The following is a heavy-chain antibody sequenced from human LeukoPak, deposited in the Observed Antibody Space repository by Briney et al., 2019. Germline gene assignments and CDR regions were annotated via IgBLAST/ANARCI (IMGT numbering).Heavy chain of an antibody. CDR3: ARVGGGKGTYYYYGMDV. J-gene: IGHJ6*02. CDR1: GFTFSSYW. Sequence: GGSLRLSCAASGFTFSSYWMSWVRQAPGKGLEWVANIKQDGSEKYYVDSVKGRFTISRDNAKNSLYLQMNSLRAEDTAVYYCARVGGGKGTYYYYGMDVWGQGTTVTVSS. D-gene: IGHD1-7*01. CDR2: IKQDGSEK. V-gene: IGHV3-7*03.